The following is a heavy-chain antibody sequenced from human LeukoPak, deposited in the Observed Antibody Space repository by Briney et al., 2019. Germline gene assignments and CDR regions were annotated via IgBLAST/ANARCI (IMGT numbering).Heavy chain of an antibody. CDR1: GYTISSGYY. V-gene: IGHV4-38-2*01. J-gene: IGHJ4*02. CDR2: IYHSGST. CDR3: ARLSGAPVRHPIYHFDY. Sequence: PSETLSLTCAVSGYTISSGYYWGWIRQSPGKGVEWIGNIYHSGSTYKNPSLKSRVTISLDTSKNQFSLKLSSVTAADTAMYYCARLSGAPVRHPIYHFDYWGQGTLVAVSS. D-gene: IGHD2-2*02.